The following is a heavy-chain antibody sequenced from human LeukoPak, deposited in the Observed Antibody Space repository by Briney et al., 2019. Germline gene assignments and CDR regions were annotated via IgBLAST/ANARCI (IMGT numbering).Heavy chain of an antibody. CDR1: GFTFGDYA. CDR3: TRVRSTSDRSYYYYYMDV. J-gene: IGHJ6*03. CDR2: IRSKAYGGTT. Sequence: GGSLRLSCTASGFTFGDYAMSWVRQAPGKGLEWVGFIRSKAYGGTTEYAASVKGRFTISRDDSKSIAYLQMNSLKTEDTAVYYCTRVRSTSDRSYYYYYMDVWGKGTTVTVSS. D-gene: IGHD2-2*01. V-gene: IGHV3-49*04.